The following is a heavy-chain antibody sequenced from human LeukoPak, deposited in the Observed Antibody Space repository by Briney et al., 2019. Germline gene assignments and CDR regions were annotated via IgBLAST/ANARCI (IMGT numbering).Heavy chain of an antibody. V-gene: IGHV4-38-2*02. CDR1: GYSISSGYY. CDR3: ARPLSIAAAAFDY. Sequence: SETLSLTCTVSGYSISSGYYWGWIRQPPGKGLEWIGEINHSGSTNYNPSLKSRVTISVDTSKNQFSLKLSSVTAADTAVYYCARPLSIAAAAFDYWGQGTLVTVSS. D-gene: IGHD6-13*01. CDR2: INHSGST. J-gene: IGHJ4*02.